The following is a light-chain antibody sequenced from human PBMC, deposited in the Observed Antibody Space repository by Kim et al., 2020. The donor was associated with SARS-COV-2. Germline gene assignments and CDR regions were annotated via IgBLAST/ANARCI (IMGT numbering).Light chain of an antibody. J-gene: IGKJ1*01. CDR2: EAS. CDR3: QQYGSSWT. Sequence: EIVLTQSPGTLCLSPGDRATLSCRASQSVYSDYLDWYQQKPGQAPRLLIHEASIRATGIPDRFSGSGSGTDSTLTIRRLQPEDFAVYYCQQYGSSWTFGQGTKVDIK. V-gene: IGKV3-20*01. CDR1: QSVYSDY.